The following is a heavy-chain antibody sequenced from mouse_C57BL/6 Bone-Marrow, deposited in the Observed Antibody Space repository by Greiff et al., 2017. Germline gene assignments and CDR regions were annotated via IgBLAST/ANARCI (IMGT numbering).Heavy chain of an antibody. V-gene: IGHV1-69*01. CDR3: ARMGRVAY. J-gene: IGHJ3*01. Sequence: QVQLQQPGAELVMPGASVKLSCKASGYTFTSYWMHWVKQRPGQGLEWIGEIDPSDSYTNYNQKFKGKSTLTVDKSSSTAYMQHSSLTSEDAAVYYCARMGRVAYWGQGTLVTVSA. CDR2: IDPSDSYT. D-gene: IGHD4-1*01. CDR1: GYTFTSYW.